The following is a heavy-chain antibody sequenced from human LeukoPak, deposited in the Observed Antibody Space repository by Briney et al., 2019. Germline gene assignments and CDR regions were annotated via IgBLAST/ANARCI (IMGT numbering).Heavy chain of an antibody. V-gene: IGHV3-53*05. CDR1: GFTFSSNY. CDR3: ANGLPGAGQRGYFDY. J-gene: IGHJ4*02. CDR2: IYSGGST. Sequence: GGSLRLSCAASGFTFSSNYMSWVRQAPGKGLEWVSVIYSGGSTYYADSVKGRFTISRDNSKSTLYLQMNSLRAEDTAVYYCANGLPGAGQRGYFDYWGQGTLVTVSS. D-gene: IGHD3-10*01.